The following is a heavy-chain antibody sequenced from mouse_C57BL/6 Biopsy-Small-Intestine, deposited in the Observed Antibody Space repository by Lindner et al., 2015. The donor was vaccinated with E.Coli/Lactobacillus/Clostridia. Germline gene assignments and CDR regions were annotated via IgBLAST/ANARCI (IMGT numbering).Heavy chain of an antibody. Sequence: AELVRPGTSVKMSCKASGYTFTNYWIGWAKQRPGHGLEWVGDIYPGGGYTNYNEKFKGKATLTADKSSSTAYMQFSSLTSEDSAIYYCALLLRYYAMDYWGQGTSVTVSS. CDR2: IYPGGGYT. CDR1: GYTFTNYW. V-gene: IGHV1-63*01. D-gene: IGHD1-1*01. CDR3: ALLLRYYAMDY. J-gene: IGHJ4*01.